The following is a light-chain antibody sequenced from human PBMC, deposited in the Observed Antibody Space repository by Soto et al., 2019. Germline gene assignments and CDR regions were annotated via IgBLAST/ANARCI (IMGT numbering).Light chain of an antibody. Sequence: EIVLTQSPATLSLSPGERATLSCRASQSVSRHLAWYQQKPGQAPRLLIYDISNRDTGIPARFSGSGSGTDFTLTISSLEPEDSAVEYCQQRSDWPRNTFGQGTKLEIK. V-gene: IGKV3-11*01. CDR1: QSVSRH. CDR3: QQRSDWPRNT. CDR2: DIS. J-gene: IGKJ2*01.